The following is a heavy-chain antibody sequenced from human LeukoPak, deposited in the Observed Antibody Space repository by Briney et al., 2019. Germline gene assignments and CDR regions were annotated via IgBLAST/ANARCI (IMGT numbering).Heavy chain of an antibody. Sequence: PSETLSLTCTVSGGSISSYYWSWIRQPAGKGLEWIGRIYTSGSTNYNPSLKSRVTMSVDTSKNQFSLKLSSVTAADTAVYYCARDLSWEYDSSHYYYYYYMDVWGKGTTVTISS. CDR3: ARDLSWEYDSSHYYYYYYMDV. J-gene: IGHJ6*03. V-gene: IGHV4-4*07. D-gene: IGHD3-22*01. CDR1: GGSISSYY. CDR2: IYTSGST.